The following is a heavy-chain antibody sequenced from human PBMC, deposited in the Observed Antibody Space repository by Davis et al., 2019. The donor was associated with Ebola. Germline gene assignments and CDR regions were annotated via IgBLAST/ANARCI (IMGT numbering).Heavy chain of an antibody. CDR2: IRYDDSNK. Sequence: GGSLRLSCAASGFTFSNYWMSWVRQAPGKGLEWVAFIRYDDSNKYYGDSVRGRFTISRDNSKSTLYLQMNSLRVEDTAVYYCVIYDYDSTGDYWGQGTMVFVS. CDR3: VIYDYDSTGDY. V-gene: IGHV3-30*02. D-gene: IGHD3-22*01. CDR1: GFTFSNYW. J-gene: IGHJ4*02.